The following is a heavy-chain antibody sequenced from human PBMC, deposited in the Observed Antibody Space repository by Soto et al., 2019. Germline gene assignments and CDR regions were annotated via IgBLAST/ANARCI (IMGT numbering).Heavy chain of an antibody. J-gene: IGHJ5*02. CDR3: AKEIAPAGTSGWFDP. Sequence: EVQLLECGGGLVQPGGSLRLSYAASGFTFSSYAMSWVSQAPGKGLEWVSAISGSGGSTYYADSVKGRFTISRDNSKNTLYLQMNSLRAEDTAVYYCAKEIAPAGTSGWFDPWGQGTRVTVSS. CDR2: ISGSGGST. V-gene: IGHV3-23*01. CDR1: GFTFSSYA. D-gene: IGHD6-13*01.